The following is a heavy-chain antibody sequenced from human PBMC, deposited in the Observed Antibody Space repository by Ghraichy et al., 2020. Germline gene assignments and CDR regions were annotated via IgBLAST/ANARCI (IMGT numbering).Heavy chain of an antibody. CDR1: GFTVSSNY. CDR2: FYSGGST. Sequence: GGSLRLSCAASGFTVSSNYMTWVRQAPGKGLEWVSVFYSGGSTYYADSVRGRFIISRDNSKNTVYLQINSLRAEDTAVYYCARGGYTGLDFWGQGTLVTVSS. CDR3: ARGGYTGLDF. V-gene: IGHV3-53*01. D-gene: IGHD1-1*01. J-gene: IGHJ4*02.